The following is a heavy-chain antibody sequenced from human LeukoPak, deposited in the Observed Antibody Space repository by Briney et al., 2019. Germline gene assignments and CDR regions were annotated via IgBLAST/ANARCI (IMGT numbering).Heavy chain of an antibody. V-gene: IGHV3-74*01. CDR1: GFTLSSYW. D-gene: IGHD3-22*01. CDR2: INRDGSST. CDR3: GRYYYDSSGPRLDY. Sequence: GGSLRLSCADSGFTLSSYWMHWVRQAPGKGLVWVSRINRDGSSTSYADSVKGRFTISRDNAKNTLYLQMNSLRAEDTAVYYCGRYYYDSSGPRLDYWGQGTLVTVSS. J-gene: IGHJ4*02.